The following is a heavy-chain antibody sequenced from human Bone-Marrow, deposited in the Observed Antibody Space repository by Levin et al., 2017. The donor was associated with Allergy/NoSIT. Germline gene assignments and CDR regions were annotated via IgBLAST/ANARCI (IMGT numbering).Heavy chain of an antibody. J-gene: IGHJ5*02. Sequence: GGSLRLSCAASGFTFSSYWMSWVRQAPGKGLEWVANIKQDGSEKYYVDSVKGRFTISRDNAKNSLYLQMNSLRAEDTAVYYCARDRYCSGGSCYREHTGWFDPWGQGTLVTVSS. D-gene: IGHD2-15*01. CDR1: GFTFSSYW. CDR2: IKQDGSEK. CDR3: ARDRYCSGGSCYREHTGWFDP. V-gene: IGHV3-7*01.